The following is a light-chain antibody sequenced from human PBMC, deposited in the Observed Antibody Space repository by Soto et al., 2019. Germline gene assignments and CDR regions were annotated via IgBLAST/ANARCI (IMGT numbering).Light chain of an antibody. V-gene: IGLV2-11*01. CDR1: SSDVGGYHY. CDR3: CSYAGIVYV. J-gene: IGLJ1*01. Sequence: QSVLTQPRSVSGSPGQSVTLSCTGTSSDVGGYHYVSWYQHHPGKAPKLMIYEGSKRPSGVSNRFSGSKSGNRASLTISGLQAEDEADYYCCSYAGIVYVFGTGTKVTVL. CDR2: EGS.